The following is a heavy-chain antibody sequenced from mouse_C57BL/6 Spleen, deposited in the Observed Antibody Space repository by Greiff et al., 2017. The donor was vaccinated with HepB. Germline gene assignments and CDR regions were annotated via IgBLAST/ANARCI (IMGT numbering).Heavy chain of an antibody. CDR1: GYTFTSYW. CDR2: INPSNGGT. CDR3: ARDSNYVEAWFAY. J-gene: IGHJ3*01. Sequence: VQLQQPGTELVKPGASVKLSCKASGYTFTSYWMHWVKQRPGQGLEWIGNINPSNGGTNYNEKFKSKATLTVDKSSSTAYMQLSSLTSEDSAVYYCARDSNYVEAWFAYWGQGTLVTVSA. D-gene: IGHD2-5*01. V-gene: IGHV1-53*01.